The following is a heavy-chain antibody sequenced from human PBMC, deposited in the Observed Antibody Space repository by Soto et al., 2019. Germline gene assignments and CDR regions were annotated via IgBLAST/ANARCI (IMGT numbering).Heavy chain of an antibody. J-gene: IGHJ6*02. Sequence: PSDTLSLTYSFSGGSVSSSSYSWGWIRQSPGQGLEWIGTIYSSENTYYNPSLLSRVTISVDTSKNEFSLRLSSVTAADTAVYYCARLNGYCISTNCHGYYGMDVWGQGTTVT. CDR1: GGSVSSSSYS. CDR2: IYSSENT. CDR3: ARLNGYCISTNCHGYYGMDV. D-gene: IGHD2-2*03. V-gene: IGHV4-39*01.